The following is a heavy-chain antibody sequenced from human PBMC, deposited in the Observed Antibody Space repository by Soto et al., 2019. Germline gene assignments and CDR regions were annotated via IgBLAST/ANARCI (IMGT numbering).Heavy chain of an antibody. CDR3: ARDRGSSGWNLDY. CDR2: ISAYNGNT. V-gene: IGHV1-18*01. D-gene: IGHD6-19*01. J-gene: IGHJ4*02. CDR1: GYTFTSYG. Sequence: QVQLVQSGAEVKKPGASVKVSCKASGYTFTSYGISWVRQAPGQGLEWMGWISAYNGNTNYAQKFQGRVTMTRDTSFSTAYMELTRLSSDDTAIYYCARDRGSSGWNLDYWGQGTLVTVSS.